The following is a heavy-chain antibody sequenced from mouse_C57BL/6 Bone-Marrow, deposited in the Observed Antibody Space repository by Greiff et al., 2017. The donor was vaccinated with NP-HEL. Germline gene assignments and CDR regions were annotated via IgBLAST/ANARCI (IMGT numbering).Heavy chain of an antibody. V-gene: IGHV1-85*01. CDR2: IYPRDGSN. CDR3: ARRIYDGYYDY. D-gene: IGHD2-3*01. J-gene: IGHJ2*01. Sequence: VQLQQSGPELVKPGASVKLSCKASGYTFTSYDINWVKQRPGQGLEWIGWIYPRDGSNKYNEKFKGKATLTVDTSSSTAYMELHSLTSEDSAVYFCARRIYDGYYDYWGQGTTLTVSS. CDR1: GYTFTSYD.